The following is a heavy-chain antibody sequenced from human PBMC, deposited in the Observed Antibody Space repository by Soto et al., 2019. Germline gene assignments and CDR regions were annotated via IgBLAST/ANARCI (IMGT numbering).Heavy chain of an antibody. J-gene: IGHJ6*02. CDR1: GYTFTSYG. CDR2: ISVYNGNT. CDR3: GRGPSPRAPAGGTPYYYAMDV. V-gene: IGHV1-18*01. Sequence: GASVKVSCKASGYTFTSYGIAWVRQAPGQGPEWMGWISVYNGNTNSAERVRGRLAMTTDRYTNTAYMDMTSLRSDDSAVYFCGRGPSPRAPAGGTPYYYAMDVWGQGTTVTVSS. D-gene: IGHD2-2*01.